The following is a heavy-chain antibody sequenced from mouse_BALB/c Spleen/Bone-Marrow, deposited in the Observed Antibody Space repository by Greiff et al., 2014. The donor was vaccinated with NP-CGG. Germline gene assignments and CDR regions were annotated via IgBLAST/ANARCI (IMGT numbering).Heavy chain of an antibody. CDR3: ARGDYRYDEAMDY. CDR1: GYTFTDYA. CDR2: ISTFSGNT. J-gene: IGHJ4*01. V-gene: IGHV1S137*01. D-gene: IGHD2-14*01. Sequence: VQLQQSGPELVRPGVSVKISCKGSGYTFTDYAMHWVKRSHAKSLEWIGLISTFSGNTNYNQKFKGKATMTVDKSSSTAYMELARLTSEDSDIYYGARGDYRYDEAMDYWGQGTSVTVSS.